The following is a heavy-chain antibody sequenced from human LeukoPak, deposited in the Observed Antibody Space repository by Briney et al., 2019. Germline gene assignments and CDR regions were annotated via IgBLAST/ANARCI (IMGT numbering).Heavy chain of an antibody. J-gene: IGHJ3*02. CDR1: GFTFSTYT. D-gene: IGHD2-2*02. V-gene: IGHV3-30-3*01. CDR3: AREGYCSSTSCYTAFDI. Sequence: GGSLRLSCAASGFTFSTYTMNWVRQPPGKGLEWVAVISYDGSNKYYADSVKGRFTISRDNSKNTLYLQMNSLRAEDTAVYYCAREGYCSSTSCYTAFDIWGQGTMVTVSS. CDR2: ISYDGSNK.